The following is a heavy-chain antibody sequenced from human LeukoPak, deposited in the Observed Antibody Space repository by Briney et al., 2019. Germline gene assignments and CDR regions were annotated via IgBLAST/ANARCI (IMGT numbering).Heavy chain of an antibody. Sequence: SETLSLTCTVSDAPIISNYWSWIRQPPGKGLEWIGYIYYSGSTDYNPSLKSRVTISLDTSKKQFSLRLSSVTAADTAVYFCASSAYYKYYYDYWGQGTPVTVSS. CDR3: ASSAYYKYYYDY. J-gene: IGHJ4*02. V-gene: IGHV4-59*01. CDR2: IYYSGST. D-gene: IGHD3-10*01. CDR1: DAPIISNY.